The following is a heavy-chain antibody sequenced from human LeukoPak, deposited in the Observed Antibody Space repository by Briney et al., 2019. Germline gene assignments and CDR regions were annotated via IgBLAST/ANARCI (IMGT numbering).Heavy chain of an antibody. D-gene: IGHD6-13*01. CDR1: RFTFSTYA. J-gene: IGHJ3*01. CDR3: ARPHRDSSSWYLDAFDV. Sequence: GGSLRLSCAASRFTFSTYAIHWVCHAPGKGLEWVAVISYDGSNKYYADSVKGRFTISRDNSKNTLYLQMNSLRAEDTAVYYCARPHRDSSSWYLDAFDVWGQGTMVTVSS. CDR2: ISYDGSNK. V-gene: IGHV3-30*04.